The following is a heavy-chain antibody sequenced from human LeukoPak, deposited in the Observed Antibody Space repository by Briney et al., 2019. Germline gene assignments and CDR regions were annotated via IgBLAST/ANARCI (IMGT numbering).Heavy chain of an antibody. V-gene: IGHV1-69*05. CDR2: IIPIFGTA. Sequence: ASVKVSCKASGGTFSSYAISWVRQAPGQGLEWMGRIIPIFGTANYAQKFQGRVTITTDESTSTAYMGLSSLRSEDTAVYYCARGAPYSSSAPTFDYWGQGTLITVSS. CDR1: GGTFSSYA. J-gene: IGHJ4*02. CDR3: ARGAPYSSSAPTFDY. D-gene: IGHD6-6*01.